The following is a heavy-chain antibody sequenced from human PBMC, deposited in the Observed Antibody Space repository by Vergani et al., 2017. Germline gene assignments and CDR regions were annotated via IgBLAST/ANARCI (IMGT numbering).Heavy chain of an antibody. Sequence: QVQLVQSGAEVKKPGSSVKVSCKASGGTFSSYAISWVRQAPGQGLERMGGIIPIFGTANYAQKFQGRVTITADESTSTAYMELSSLRSEDTAVYYCAREAYYYDSSGYRKRKNFDYWGQGTLVTVSS. V-gene: IGHV1-69*01. J-gene: IGHJ4*02. CDR2: IIPIFGTA. D-gene: IGHD3-22*01. CDR1: GGTFSSYA. CDR3: AREAYYYDSSGYRKRKNFDY.